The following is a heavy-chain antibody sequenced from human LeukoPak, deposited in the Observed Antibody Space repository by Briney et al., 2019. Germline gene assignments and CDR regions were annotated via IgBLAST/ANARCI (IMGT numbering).Heavy chain of an antibody. J-gene: IGHJ4*02. Sequence: GGSLRLSCAASGFTFSSYAMSWVRQAPGKGLEWVSSISSSSSYIYYADSVKGRFTISRDNAKNSLYLQMNSLRAEDTAVYYCARDRDAVPNFDYWGQGTLVTVSS. CDR2: ISSSSSYI. CDR3: ARDRDAVPNFDY. CDR1: GFTFSSYA. V-gene: IGHV3-21*01.